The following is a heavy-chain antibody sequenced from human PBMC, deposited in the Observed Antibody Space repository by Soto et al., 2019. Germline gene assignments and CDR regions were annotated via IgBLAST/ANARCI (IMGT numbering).Heavy chain of an antibody. J-gene: IGHJ3*02. CDR3: ARVGYGDCGGFDI. D-gene: IGHD4-17*01. CDR2: ISAYNGNT. Sequence: GASVKVSCKASVYTFTIYGIGWVRQATGQGLEWMGWISAYNGNTNYAQKLQCRVTMTTDTSTSTAYMELRSLRSDDTAVYSCARVGYGDCGGFDIWGQGTMVTVSS. CDR1: VYTFTIYG. V-gene: IGHV1-18*04.